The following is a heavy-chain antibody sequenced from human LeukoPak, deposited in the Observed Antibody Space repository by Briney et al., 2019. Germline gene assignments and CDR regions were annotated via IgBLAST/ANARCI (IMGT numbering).Heavy chain of an antibody. Sequence: PSETLSLTCTVSGGSVSSGSYYWSRIRQPPGKGLEWIGYIYYSGSTNYNPSLKSRVTISVDTSKNQFSLKLSSVTAADTAEYYCARTTPYYFDYWGQGTLVTVSS. D-gene: IGHD4-11*01. J-gene: IGHJ4*02. CDR3: ARTTPYYFDY. CDR1: GGSVSSGSYY. CDR2: IYYSGST. V-gene: IGHV4-61*01.